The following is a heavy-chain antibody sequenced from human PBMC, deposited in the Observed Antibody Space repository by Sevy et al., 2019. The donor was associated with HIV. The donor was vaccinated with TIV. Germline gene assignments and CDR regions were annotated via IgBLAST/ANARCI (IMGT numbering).Heavy chain of an antibody. CDR3: ARGIAAPRGMDV. CDR1: GDSISGYY. V-gene: IGHV4-59*01. CDR2: FFYSGST. Sequence: LETLSLTCTVSGDSISGYYWSWIRQPPGKGLEWIGYFFYSGSTNYNPSLKSRVTISVDTTRNQVSLKVRSVTAADTAVYYCARGIAAPRGMDVWGQGTTVTVSS. J-gene: IGHJ6*02. D-gene: IGHD6-13*01.